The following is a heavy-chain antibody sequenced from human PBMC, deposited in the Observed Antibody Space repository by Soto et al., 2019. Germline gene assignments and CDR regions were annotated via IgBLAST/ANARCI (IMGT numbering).Heavy chain of an antibody. CDR2: FYYSGST. Sequence: QVQLQESGPGLVKPSQTLSLTCTVSGGSISSGDYYWSWIRQPPGKGLEWIGYFYYSGSTYYNPSLKSRVTISVDTSKNQFSLKLSSVTAADTAVYYCARGWRLRYWYFDLWGRGTLVTVSS. CDR3: ARGWRLRYWYFDL. CDR1: GGSISSGDYY. J-gene: IGHJ2*01. D-gene: IGHD4-17*01. V-gene: IGHV4-30-4*01.